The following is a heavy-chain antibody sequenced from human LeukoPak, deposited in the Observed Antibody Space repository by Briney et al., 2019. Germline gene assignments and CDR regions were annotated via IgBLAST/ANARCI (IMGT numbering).Heavy chain of an antibody. D-gene: IGHD3-10*01. Sequence: GGSLRLSCAASGFAFSSYALSWVRQPPGKGLEWVSVISRRDDYTYYADSVKGRFTISRDNSKNTLYLQMNTLRSEDTAVYYCANDYRSGSFHDFWGQGTLVTVSS. V-gene: IGHV3-23*01. CDR3: ANDYRSGSFHDF. CDR2: ISRRDDYT. J-gene: IGHJ4*02. CDR1: GFAFSSYA.